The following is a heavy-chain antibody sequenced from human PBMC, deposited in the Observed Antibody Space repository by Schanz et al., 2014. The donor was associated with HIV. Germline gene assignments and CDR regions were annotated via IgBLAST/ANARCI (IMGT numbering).Heavy chain of an antibody. D-gene: IGHD4-17*01. CDR1: GFTFSNFA. Sequence: EVQMLESGGGSVQPGGSLRLSCAASGFTFSNFAMSWVRQAPGKGLEWVSSISGSGVSTFYAGSVKGRFAISRDKSKNTLYLQMNSLRAEDTAVYGCARQGLRFSFWLDYWGQGTLVTVSS. CDR2: ISGSGVST. J-gene: IGHJ4*02. CDR3: ARQGLRFSFWLDY. V-gene: IGHV3-23*01.